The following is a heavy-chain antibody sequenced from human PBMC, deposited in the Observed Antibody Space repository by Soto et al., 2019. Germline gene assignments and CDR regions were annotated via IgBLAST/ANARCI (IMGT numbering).Heavy chain of an antibody. V-gene: IGHV1-3*01. CDR2: INAGNGNT. J-gene: IGHJ5*02. CDR3: ARGFSGGDADLFDP. D-gene: IGHD2-21*02. Sequence: ASVKVSCKASGYTFTSYAMHWVRQAPGQRLEWMGWINAGNGNTKYSQKFQGRVTITRDTSASTAYMELSSLRSEDTAVYYCARGFSGGDADLFDPSGQGTLVTVSS. CDR1: GYTFTSYA.